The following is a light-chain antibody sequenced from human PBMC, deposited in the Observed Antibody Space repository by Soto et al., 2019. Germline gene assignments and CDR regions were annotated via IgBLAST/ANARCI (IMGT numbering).Light chain of an antibody. CDR2: TTS. V-gene: IGKV1-16*01. Sequence: DLRLTQSPSSLSASVGDRVTITCRASQGISNLLAWHQQKPGKAPKSLIKTTSILQSGVPSRFSGSGSETDFTLTISGLQPEDFATYYCQQYSAYPRTFGQGTRLELK. CDR3: QQYSAYPRT. J-gene: IGKJ5*01. CDR1: QGISNL.